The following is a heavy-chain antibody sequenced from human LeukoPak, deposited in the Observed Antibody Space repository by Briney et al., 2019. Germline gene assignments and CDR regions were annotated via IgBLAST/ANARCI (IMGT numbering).Heavy chain of an antibody. CDR1: GFTSSSYA. D-gene: IGHD3-3*01. CDR2: ISGSGGST. CDR3: AKDGPYITIFGVVIGHYYYYGMDV. J-gene: IGHJ6*02. V-gene: IGHV3-23*01. Sequence: GGSLRLSCAASGFTSSSYAMSWVRQAPGKGLEWVSAISGSGGSTYYADSVKGRFTISRDNSKNTLYLQMNSLRAEDTAVYYCAKDGPYITIFGVVIGHYYYYGMDVWGQGTTVTVSS.